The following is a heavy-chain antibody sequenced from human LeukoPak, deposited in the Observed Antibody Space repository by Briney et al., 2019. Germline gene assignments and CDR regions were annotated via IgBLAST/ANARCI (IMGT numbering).Heavy chain of an antibody. CDR2: VSYDGSNK. D-gene: IGHD2-15*01. Sequence: GGSLRLSCVASGFTFSNLGMHWVRQAPDNGLEWVAGVSYDGSNKYYGDSVKGRFTISRDNSNNGLFLQLTSLRVEDTAVYFCARDRALAVSLSDWGQGTLVTVS. J-gene: IGHJ4*02. CDR3: ARDRALAVSLSD. CDR1: GFTFSNLG. V-gene: IGHV3-30*13.